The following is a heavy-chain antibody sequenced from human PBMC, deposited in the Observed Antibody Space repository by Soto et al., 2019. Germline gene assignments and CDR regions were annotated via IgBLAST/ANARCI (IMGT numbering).Heavy chain of an antibody. CDR2: ISSSSSYI. CDR3: ARDSYCSGGSCYRVDY. V-gene: IGHV3-21*01. J-gene: IGHJ4*02. D-gene: IGHD2-15*01. Sequence: GGSLRLSCAASGFTFSSYSMNWGRQAPGKGLEWVSSISSSSSYIYYADSVKGRFTISRDNAKNSLYLQMNSLRAEDTAVYYCARDSYCSGGSCYRVDYWGQGTLVTVSS. CDR1: GFTFSSYS.